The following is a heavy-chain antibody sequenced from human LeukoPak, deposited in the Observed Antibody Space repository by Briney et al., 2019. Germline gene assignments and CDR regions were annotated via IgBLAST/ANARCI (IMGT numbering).Heavy chain of an antibody. Sequence: SETLSLTCTVSGGSISNYYWSWIRQPPGKGLEWIGYIYYSGSTYYNPSLKSRVTISVDTSKNQFSLKLSSVTAADTGVYYCARTYGDYADYWGQGTLVTVSS. V-gene: IGHV4-59*12. D-gene: IGHD4-17*01. CDR3: ARTYGDYADY. CDR2: IYYSGST. J-gene: IGHJ4*02. CDR1: GGSISNYY.